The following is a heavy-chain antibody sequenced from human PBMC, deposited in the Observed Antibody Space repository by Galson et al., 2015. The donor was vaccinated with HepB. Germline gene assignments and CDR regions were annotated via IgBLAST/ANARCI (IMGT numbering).Heavy chain of an antibody. V-gene: IGHV4-39*01. J-gene: IGHJ4*02. D-gene: IGHD6-19*01. CDR1: GGSISSSSYY. CDR3: ARSPIAVAGTFDY. CDR2: IYYSGST. Sequence: LSLTCTVSGGSISSSSYYWGWIRQPPGKGLEWIGSIYYSGSTYYNPSLKSRVTISVDTSKNQFSLKLSSVTAADTAVYYCARSPIAVAGTFDYWGQGTLVTVSS.